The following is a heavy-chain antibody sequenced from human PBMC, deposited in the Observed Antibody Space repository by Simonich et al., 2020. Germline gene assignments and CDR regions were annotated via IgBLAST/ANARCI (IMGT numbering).Heavy chain of an antibody. CDR2: ISSSSSTI. Sequence: EVQLVESGGGLVQPGGSLRLSCAASGFTYSSYSMNWVRQAPGKGLECVSYISSSSSTIYYAYAVKGRFTISRDKDKNSLYLQMNSLRAEDTAVYYCARDSSYYAFDIWGQGTMVTVSS. CDR3: ARDSSYYAFDI. D-gene: IGHD5-12*01. CDR1: GFTYSSYS. J-gene: IGHJ3*02. V-gene: IGHV3-48*01.